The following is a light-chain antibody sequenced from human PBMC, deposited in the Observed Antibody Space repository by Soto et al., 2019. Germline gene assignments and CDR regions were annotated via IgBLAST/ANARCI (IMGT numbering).Light chain of an antibody. CDR2: EVN. CDR1: SSDVGAYIY. CDR3: ISYAGNHNLV. V-gene: IGLV2-8*01. Sequence: QSVLTQPPSASGSPGQSVTISCTGTSSDVGAYIYVSWYQQHAGTAPKLIIYEVNKRPSGVPDRFSGSRSGNTASLTVSGLQPEDAADYYCISYAGNHNLVFGGGTKLTVL. J-gene: IGLJ2*01.